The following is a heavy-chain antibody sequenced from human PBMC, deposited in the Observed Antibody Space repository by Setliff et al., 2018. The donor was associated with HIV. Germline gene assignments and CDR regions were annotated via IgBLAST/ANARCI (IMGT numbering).Heavy chain of an antibody. CDR1: GFSVTSNT. V-gene: IGHV3-66*01. J-gene: IGHJ5*02. D-gene: IGHD3-10*01. CDR2: IYSGGGT. CDR3: AGGTGSYPKPFDP. Sequence: GGSLRLSCSASGFSVTSNTMSWVRQAPGKGLQWVSPIYSGGGTYYANSVKGRFTISRDTSKNTLYLQMNSLRVEDTGVYYCAGGTGSYPKPFDPWGQGTLVTVS.